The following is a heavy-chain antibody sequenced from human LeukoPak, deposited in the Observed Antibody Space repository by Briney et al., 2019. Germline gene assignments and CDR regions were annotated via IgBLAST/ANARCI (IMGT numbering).Heavy chain of an antibody. D-gene: IGHD6-13*01. V-gene: IGHV1-24*01. Sequence: ASVKVSCKVSGYTLTELSMHWVRQAPGKGLEWMGGFDPEDGETIYAQKFQGRVTMTEDTSTDTAYMELSSLRSEDTAVYYCATGNPVGLYSSSWTYDYWGQGTLVTVSS. CDR1: GYTLTELS. CDR3: ATGNPVGLYSSSWTYDY. CDR2: FDPEDGET. J-gene: IGHJ4*02.